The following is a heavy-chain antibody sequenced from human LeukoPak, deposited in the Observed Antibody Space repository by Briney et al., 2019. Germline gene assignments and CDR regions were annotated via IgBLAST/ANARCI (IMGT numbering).Heavy chain of an antibody. CDR3: ARDNSCSSSSCGNSYMDV. J-gene: IGHJ6*03. D-gene: IGHD2-2*01. V-gene: IGHV1-2*02. CDR1: GYTFSDFY. CDR2: INPNSGGT. Sequence: GDSVKVSCKTSGYTFSDFYIHWVRQAPGQGPEWMGWINPNSGGTNYAQKFQGRVTMTRDTSISTAYMERSGLKSDDTAVFYCARDNSCSSSSCGNSYMDVWGKGTTVTVSS.